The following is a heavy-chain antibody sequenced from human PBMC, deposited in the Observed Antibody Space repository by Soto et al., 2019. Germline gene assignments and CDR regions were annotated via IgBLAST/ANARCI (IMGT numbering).Heavy chain of an antibody. CDR1: GFTFSSYS. J-gene: IGHJ4*02. V-gene: IGHV3-48*01. Sequence: GGSLRLSCAASGFTFSSYSVSWVRQAPGKGLEWVSYISGSGATMYYADSVKGRFTISRDNAQNSLYLQMNSLRAEDTAVYYCARLICSITTCPSHYFDCWGQGTPVTVSS. D-gene: IGHD2-2*01. CDR3: ARLICSITTCPSHYFDC. CDR2: ISGSGATM.